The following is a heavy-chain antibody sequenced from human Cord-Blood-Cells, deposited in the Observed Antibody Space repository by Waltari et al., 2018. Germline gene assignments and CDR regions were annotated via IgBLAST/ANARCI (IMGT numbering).Heavy chain of an antibody. J-gene: IGHJ3*02. CDR2: ISSSSSYI. CDR3: AREVRNYYGSGSYFMPDAFDI. V-gene: IGHV3-21*01. D-gene: IGHD3-10*01. CDR1: GFTFSSYS. Sequence: EVQLVESGGGLVKPGGSLRLSCAASGFTFSSYSMTWVRQAPGKGLEWVSSISSSSSYIYYADPVKGRFTISRDNAKNSLYLQMNSLRAEDTAVYYCAREVRNYYGSGSYFMPDAFDIWGQGTMVTVSS.